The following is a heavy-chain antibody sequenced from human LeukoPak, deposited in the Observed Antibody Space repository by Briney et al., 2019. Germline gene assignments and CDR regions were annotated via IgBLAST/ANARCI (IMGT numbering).Heavy chain of an antibody. D-gene: IGHD6-13*01. J-gene: IGHJ4*02. CDR1: GGSFSGYY. CDR3: ARGQIAAKTLDY. Sequence: KASETLSLTCAVYGGSFSGYYWSWIRQPPGKGLEWIGEINHSGSTNYNPSLKSRVTISVDTSKNQFSLKLSSATAADTAVYYCARGQIAAKTLDYWGQGTLVTVSS. CDR2: INHSGST. V-gene: IGHV4-34*01.